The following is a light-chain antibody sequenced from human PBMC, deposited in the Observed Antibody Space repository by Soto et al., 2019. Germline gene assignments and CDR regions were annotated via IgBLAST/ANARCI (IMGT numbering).Light chain of an antibody. V-gene: IGKV4-1*01. CDR1: QSVLYTSNNKNY. CDR3: QQYYSNPRT. J-gene: IGKJ1*01. CDR2: WAS. Sequence: DIVMTQSQDSLAVSLGERATINCRSSQSVLYTSNNKNYLAWYQQKPGQPPKLLIYWASTRESGVPDRFSGSGSGTDFTLTISSLQAEDVAVYHCQQYYSNPRTFGQGTKVDI.